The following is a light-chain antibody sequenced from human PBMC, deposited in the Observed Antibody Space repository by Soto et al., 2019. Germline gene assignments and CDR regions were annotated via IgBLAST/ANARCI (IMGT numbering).Light chain of an antibody. CDR2: KAS. V-gene: IGKV1-5*03. CDR3: QQYNSYSLA. CDR1: QSISSW. J-gene: IGKJ4*01. Sequence: DIQMTQSPSTLSASVGDRVTITCRASQSISSWLAWYQQKPGKAPKLLIYKASTLKSGVPSRFSGSGSGTEFTLTISSLQPDDFATYYCQQYNSYSLAFCGGTKVDIK.